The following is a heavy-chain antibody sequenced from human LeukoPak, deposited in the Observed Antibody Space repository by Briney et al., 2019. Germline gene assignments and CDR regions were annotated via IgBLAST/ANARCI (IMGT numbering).Heavy chain of an antibody. D-gene: IGHD5-24*01. CDR1: GYTFTNYY. V-gene: IGHV1-46*01. CDR2: INPSGGST. Sequence: ASVKVSCKASGYTFTNYYMHWVRQAPGQGLEWMGIINPSGGSTSYAQQFQGRVTMTRDTSTSTAYMELSSLRSEDMAVYYCARTPVELATDYFDYWGQGTLVTVSS. J-gene: IGHJ4*02. CDR3: ARTPVELATDYFDY.